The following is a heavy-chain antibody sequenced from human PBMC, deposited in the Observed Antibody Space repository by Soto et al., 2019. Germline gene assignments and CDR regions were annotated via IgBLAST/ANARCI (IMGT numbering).Heavy chain of an antibody. CDR1: GFTFSSYS. CDR3: ARDQLSYGGRDY. Sequence: EVQLVESGGGLVQPGGSLRLSCAASGFTFSSYSMNWVRQAPGKGLGWVSLISSANTIYYADSVKGRFTISRDNAKNSLYMQKNSLRAEDTAVYYCARDQLSYGGRDYWGQGTLVTVSS. D-gene: IGHD3-16*01. CDR2: ISSANTI. J-gene: IGHJ4*02. V-gene: IGHV3-48*01.